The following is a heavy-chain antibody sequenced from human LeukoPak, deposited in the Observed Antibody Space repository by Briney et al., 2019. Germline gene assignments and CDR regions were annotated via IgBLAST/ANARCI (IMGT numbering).Heavy chain of an antibody. CDR1: GDSVSRNSVA. CDR3: ARGDYTRGGYFDL. J-gene: IGHJ2*01. D-gene: IGHD2-2*02. Sequence: SQTLSLTCAISGDSVSRNSVAWHWIRQSPSRGLEWLGRTYYRSKWSNDYAVSVKSRITISPDTSKNQFSLQLNSVTPEDTAVYYCARGDYTRGGYFDLWGRGTLVTVSS. V-gene: IGHV6-1*01. CDR2: TYYRSKWSN.